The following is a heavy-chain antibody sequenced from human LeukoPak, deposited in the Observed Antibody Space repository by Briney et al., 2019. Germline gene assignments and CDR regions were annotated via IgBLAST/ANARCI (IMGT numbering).Heavy chain of an antibody. V-gene: IGHV4-31*01. Sequence: PSATLSLTCTLSGRSISSGGYYWSWLRQHPGKGLEWIGYIYYSGSTYYNRSLKSPVTISVDTSKNQFSLKLSSVTAADTAVYYCARDPAYYGSGSSTDGMDVWGQGTTVTVSS. CDR1: GRSISSGGYY. CDR3: ARDPAYYGSGSSTDGMDV. D-gene: IGHD3-10*01. CDR2: IYYSGST. J-gene: IGHJ6*02.